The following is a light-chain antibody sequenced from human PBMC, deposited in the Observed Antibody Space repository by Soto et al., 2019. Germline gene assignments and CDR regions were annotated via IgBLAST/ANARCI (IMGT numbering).Light chain of an antibody. CDR2: GAS. Sequence: EIVMTQSPATLSVSPGERGTLSCRASQSVNSNLAWYQQKPGQAPRLLIDGASTRATGIPARFSGSGSGTEFTLTISSLQSEDFAIYSCQQYNNWPPYTFGQGTKLEIK. CDR3: QQYNNWPPYT. V-gene: IGKV3D-15*01. J-gene: IGKJ2*01. CDR1: QSVNSN.